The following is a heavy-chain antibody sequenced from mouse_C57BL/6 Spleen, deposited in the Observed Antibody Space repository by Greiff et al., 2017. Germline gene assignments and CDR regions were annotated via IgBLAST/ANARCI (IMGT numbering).Heavy chain of an antibody. J-gene: IGHJ3*01. Sequence: QVQLKQPGAELVKPGASVKMSCKASGYTFTSYWITWVKQRPGQGLEWIGDIYPVSGSTNYNEKFKSKATLTVDTSSSTAYMQLSSLTSEDSAVYYCARKMTAQGAHWGQGTLGTVSA. CDR2: IYPVSGST. V-gene: IGHV1-55*01. CDR1: GYTFTSYW. D-gene: IGHD3-2*02. CDR3: ARKMTAQGAH.